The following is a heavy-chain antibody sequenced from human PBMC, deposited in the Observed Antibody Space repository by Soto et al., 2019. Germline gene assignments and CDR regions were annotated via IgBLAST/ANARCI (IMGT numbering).Heavy chain of an antibody. V-gene: IGHV1-69*02. CDR1: RGTFSSYT. CDR3: ATQYSYGSY. Sequence: QVQLVQSGAEVKKPGSSVKVSCKASRGTFSSYTVSRVRQAPGQGLEWMGRIIPILGIANYAQKFQGRVTITADKSTSTAYMELSSLRSEDTAVYYCATQYSYGSYWGQGTLVTVSS. CDR2: IIPILGIA. J-gene: IGHJ4*02. D-gene: IGHD5-18*01.